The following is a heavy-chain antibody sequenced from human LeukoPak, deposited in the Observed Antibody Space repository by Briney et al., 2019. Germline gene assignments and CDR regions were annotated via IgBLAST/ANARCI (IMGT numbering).Heavy chain of an antibody. Sequence: ASVKVSCKASGYTFTGYYMHWVRQAPGQGLEWMGLINPNSGGTNYAQKFQGRVTMTRDTSISTAYMELSRLRSDDTAVYYCARGTTVNHYNWFDPWGQGNLVTVSS. J-gene: IGHJ5*02. CDR1: GYTFTGYY. CDR2: INPNSGGT. V-gene: IGHV1-2*02. CDR3: ARGTTVNHYNWFDP. D-gene: IGHD4-4*01.